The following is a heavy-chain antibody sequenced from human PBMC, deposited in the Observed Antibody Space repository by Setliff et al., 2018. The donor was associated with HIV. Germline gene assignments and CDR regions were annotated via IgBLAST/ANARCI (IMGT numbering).Heavy chain of an antibody. CDR2: IHTEQGFP. D-gene: IGHD1-26*01. CDR1: GYSFINYA. Sequence: ASVKVSCQASGYSFINYAINWLRQAPGRGLEWMGWIHTEQGFPMYDQGFTGRFVFSLDPSVNTAYLQINSLTPDHGCVYYCAVELHAFDIWGQGTVVTVSS. J-gene: IGHJ3*02. V-gene: IGHV7-4-1*02. CDR3: AVELHAFDI.